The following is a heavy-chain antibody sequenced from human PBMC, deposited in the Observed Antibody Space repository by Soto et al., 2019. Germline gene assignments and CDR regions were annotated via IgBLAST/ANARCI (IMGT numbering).Heavy chain of an antibody. J-gene: IGHJ4*02. V-gene: IGHV3-30*18. CDR2: ISYDGSNK. D-gene: IGHD3-3*02. Sequence: QVQLVESGGGVVQPGRSLRLSCAASGFTFSSNGMHWVRQAPGKGLEWVAVISYDGSNKYQADSVKGRFTISRDNSKNTLYLKMNGLRAEDTAVYYCENTRGYSIFWVDYGGRESLVPVS. CDR1: GFTFSSNG. CDR3: ENTRGYSIFWVDY.